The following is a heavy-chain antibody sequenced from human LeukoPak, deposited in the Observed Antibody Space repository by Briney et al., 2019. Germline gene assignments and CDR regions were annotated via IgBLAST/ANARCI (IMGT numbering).Heavy chain of an antibody. V-gene: IGHV4-38-2*02. CDR1: GSYISDGYY. D-gene: IGHD2-2*02. CDR2: FYHSGST. J-gene: IGHJ4*02. Sequence: LSLPCTVSGSYISDGYYWGWVRQPPGKGLEWIGSFYHSGSTYYNPSLKSRVTISVDTSKDQFSLKLSSVTAADTAVYYCARDPTGYCSSASCYTAYWGQGTPVTVSS. CDR3: ARDPTGYCSSASCYTAY.